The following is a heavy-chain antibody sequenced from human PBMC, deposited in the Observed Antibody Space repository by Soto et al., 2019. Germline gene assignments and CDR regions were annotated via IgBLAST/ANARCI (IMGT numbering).Heavy chain of an antibody. CDR2: IYHSGST. CDR1: GGSISRSNW. Sequence: PSETLSLTCAVSGGSISRSNWWSWVRQPPGKGLEWIGEIYHSGSTNYNPSLKSRVTISVDKSKNQFSLKLSSLTAADTAVYYCARSITFDWLFFGNWGQGSLVTVSS. V-gene: IGHV4-4*02. CDR3: ARSITFDWLFFGN. J-gene: IGHJ4*02. D-gene: IGHD3-9*01.